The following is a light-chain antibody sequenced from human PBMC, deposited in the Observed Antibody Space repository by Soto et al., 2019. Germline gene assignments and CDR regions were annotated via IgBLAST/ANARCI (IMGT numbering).Light chain of an antibody. CDR2: KAS. V-gene: IGKV1-5*03. CDR3: QHSNSYSDA. Sequence: DIQMTQAPSTLSGSLGDRVTITCRSSPTIISWLAWYQQKPGKAPKLLIYKASTLKSGVPSRFSGSGSGTEFTRTISSLQPDDFATYYCQHSNSYSDAFGQGTKV. CDR1: PTIISW. J-gene: IGKJ1*01.